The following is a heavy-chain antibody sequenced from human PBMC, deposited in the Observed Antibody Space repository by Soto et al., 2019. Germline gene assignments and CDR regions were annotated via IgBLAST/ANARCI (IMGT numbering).Heavy chain of an antibody. V-gene: IGHV4-39*01. Sequence: PWETLSLSCNVSGVSISRCGYYWGWIRQPPGKGLEGIGNMYDSGNTDYNATVKIRVTRAIDTPKKHLHMNLPTVTAADMADYYRCRRTPGEFDSWGQGTLVTVSS. J-gene: IGHJ5*01. D-gene: IGHD3-16*01. CDR1: GVSISRCGYY. CDR2: MYDSGNT. CDR3: CRRTPGEFDS.